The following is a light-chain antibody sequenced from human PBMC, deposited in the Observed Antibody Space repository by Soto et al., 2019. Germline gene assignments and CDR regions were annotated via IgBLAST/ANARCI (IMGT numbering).Light chain of an antibody. CDR2: AAS. J-gene: IGKJ1*01. CDR1: QSVGKNF. CDR3: QQYAESPRT. V-gene: IGKV3-20*01. Sequence: EIVLTQSPGTLSLSPGERATLSCRASQSVGKNFLAWYQQKPGQAPTFLIYAASRRATGIPDRFSGSGSGTDFTLTISRLEPEDFAMYYCQQYAESPRTFGQGTKVELK.